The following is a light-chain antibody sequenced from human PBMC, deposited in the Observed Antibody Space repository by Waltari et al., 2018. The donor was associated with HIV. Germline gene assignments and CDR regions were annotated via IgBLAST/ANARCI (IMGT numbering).Light chain of an antibody. J-gene: IGLJ1*01. CDR3: CSYAGSSTFV. CDR1: SSDVGSYNL. Sequence: QSALTQPASVSGSPGQSITISCTGTSSDVGSYNLVSWYQQYPGKAPKLMISEVSKRPSGVSNRFSGSKSVNTASLTISRLQAEDEADYYCCSYAGSSTFVFGTGTKVTVL. CDR2: EVS. V-gene: IGLV2-23*02.